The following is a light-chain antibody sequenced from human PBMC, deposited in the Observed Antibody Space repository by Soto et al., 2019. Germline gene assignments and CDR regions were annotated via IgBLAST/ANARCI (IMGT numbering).Light chain of an antibody. CDR3: SSYTSSSPPYV. J-gene: IGLJ1*01. V-gene: IGLV2-14*01. CDR1: SSDVVGYNY. CDR2: DVS. Sequence: QSVLTQPASVSGPPGQSITISCTGTSSDVVGYNYVSLYQQHPGKAPKLMIYDVSNRPSWISNLFSGSKSGNTASLPISGFQAEDEADYFCSSYTSSSPPYVFGTGTKVTVL.